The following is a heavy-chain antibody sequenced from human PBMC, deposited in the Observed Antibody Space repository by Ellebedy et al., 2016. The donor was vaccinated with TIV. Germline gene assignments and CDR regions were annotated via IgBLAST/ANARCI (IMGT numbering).Heavy chain of an antibody. CDR1: GFTFRDYW. Sequence: PGGSLRLSCAASGFTFRDYWMSWIRQAPGKGLEWVANIKEDGSEKLHVDSVEGRFTFSRDNAKNSLYLQMNSLRAEDTGVYYCAREDTWLYDYWGQGTLVTVSS. J-gene: IGHJ4*02. V-gene: IGHV3-7*01. D-gene: IGHD6-19*01. CDR3: AREDTWLYDY. CDR2: IKEDGSEK.